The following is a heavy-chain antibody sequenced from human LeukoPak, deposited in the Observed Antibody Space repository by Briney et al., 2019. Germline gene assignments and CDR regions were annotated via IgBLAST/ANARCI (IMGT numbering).Heavy chain of an antibody. CDR1: GFTFSSYS. J-gene: IGHJ4*02. Sequence: PGGSLRLSCAASGFTFSSYSMNWVRQAPGKGLEWVSSISSSSSYIYYADSVKGRFTIPRDNAKNSLYLQMTSLRAEDTALYYCAKAPGFFSSTSPFDYWGQGTLVTVSS. CDR2: ISSSSSYI. D-gene: IGHD2-2*01. CDR3: AKAPGFFSSTSPFDY. V-gene: IGHV3-21*04.